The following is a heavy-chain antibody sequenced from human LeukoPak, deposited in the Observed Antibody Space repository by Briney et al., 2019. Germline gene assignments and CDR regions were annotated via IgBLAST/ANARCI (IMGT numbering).Heavy chain of an antibody. V-gene: IGHV4-39*01. CDR1: GGSISSGTYY. CDR2: IYYSGST. D-gene: IGHD3-9*01. CDR3: AVAPYFDWLYKYQCDY. Sequence: SENLSLNCTVSGGSISSGTYYWSWIRQPPGKGLEWIGTIYYSGSTYYSPSLKGRVTISVDTSKNQFSLKLTSVTAADTAVYYCAVAPYFDWLYKYQCDYWGQGTLVTVSS. J-gene: IGHJ4*02.